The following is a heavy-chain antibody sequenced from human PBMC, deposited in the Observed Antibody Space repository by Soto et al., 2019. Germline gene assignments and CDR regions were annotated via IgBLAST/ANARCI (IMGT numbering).Heavy chain of an antibody. CDR1: GGSFSGYY. V-gene: IGHV4-34*01. CDR3: ARGGIAARSYHY. CDR2: INHSGST. D-gene: IGHD6-13*01. J-gene: IGHJ4*02. Sequence: SSETLSLTCAVYGGSFSGYYWSWIRQPPGKGLEWIGEINHSGSTNYNPSLKSRVTISVDTSKNQFSLKLSSVTAADTAVYYCARGGIAARSYHYWGQGTLVTVSS.